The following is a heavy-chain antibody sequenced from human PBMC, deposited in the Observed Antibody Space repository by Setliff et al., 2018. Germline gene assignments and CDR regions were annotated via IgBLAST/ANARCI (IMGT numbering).Heavy chain of an antibody. D-gene: IGHD5-18*01. CDR2: MNPNSGNT. V-gene: IGHV1-8*02. J-gene: IGHJ4*02. CDR1: GYTFTSYD. Sequence: ASVKVSCKASGYTFTSYDINWVRQATGQGLEWVGWMNPNSGNTGYAQKFQGRDTMTRNTSISTAYMELSSLRSEDTAVYYCARRVGSVGIQLPDYWGQGTLVTVSS. CDR3: ARRVGSVGIQLPDY.